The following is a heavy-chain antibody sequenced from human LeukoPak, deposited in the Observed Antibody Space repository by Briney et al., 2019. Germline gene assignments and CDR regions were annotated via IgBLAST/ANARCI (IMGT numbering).Heavy chain of an antibody. CDR1: GFIVSNNH. J-gene: IGHJ5*02. CDR3: ARESWGPVGP. Sequence: GGSLRLSCAASGFIVSNNHMSWVRQAPGKGLEWVSLTYTDTSAYYADSVKGRFTISRDNSKNILHLQMNSLRVEDTAVYYCARESWGPVGPWGQGTLVTVSS. D-gene: IGHD7-27*01. V-gene: IGHV3-66*02. CDR2: TYTDTSA.